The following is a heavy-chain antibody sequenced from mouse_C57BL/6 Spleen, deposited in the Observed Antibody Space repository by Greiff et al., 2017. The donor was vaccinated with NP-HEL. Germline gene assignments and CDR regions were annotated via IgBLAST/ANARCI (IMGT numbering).Heavy chain of an antibody. CDR3: ARSGRYGNFFDY. CDR2: IYPGDGDT. Sequence: QVQLKESGPELVKPGASVKISCKASGYAFSSSWMNWVKQRPGKGLEWIGRIYPGDGDTNYNGKFKGKATLTADKSSSTAYMQLSSLTSEDSAVYFCARSGRYGNFFDYWGQGTTLTVSS. CDR1: GYAFSSSW. D-gene: IGHD2-10*02. V-gene: IGHV1-82*01. J-gene: IGHJ2*01.